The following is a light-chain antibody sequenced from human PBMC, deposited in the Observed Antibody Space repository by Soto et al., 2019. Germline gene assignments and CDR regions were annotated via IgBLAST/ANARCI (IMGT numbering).Light chain of an antibody. CDR1: QSVNIY. J-gene: IGKJ4*01. Sequence: EIVLPQSPGTLSLSPGERATLSCRASQSVNIYLAWYQQKPGQAPRLLIFGASSRATGIPARFSGSGSGTEFNLTISSLQSEDLAVYFCQQYDDWLRLTFGGGTK. CDR3: QQYDDWLRLT. CDR2: GAS. V-gene: IGKV3D-15*01.